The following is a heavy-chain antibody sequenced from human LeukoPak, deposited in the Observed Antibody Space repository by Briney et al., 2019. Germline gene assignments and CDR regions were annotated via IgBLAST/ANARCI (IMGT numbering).Heavy chain of an antibody. CDR3: ARVSGITMIVVVVEDAFDI. CDR1: GGSFSGYY. J-gene: IGHJ3*02. D-gene: IGHD3-22*01. CDR2: IYYSGST. V-gene: IGHV4-34*01. Sequence: SETLSLTCAVYGGSFSGYYWSWIRQPPGKGLEWIGNIYYSGSTYYNPSLKSRVTISVDTSKNQFSLKLSSVTAADTAMYYCARVSGITMIVVVVEDAFDIWGQGTMVTVSS.